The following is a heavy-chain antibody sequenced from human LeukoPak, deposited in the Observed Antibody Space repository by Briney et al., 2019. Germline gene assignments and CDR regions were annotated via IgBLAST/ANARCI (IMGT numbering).Heavy chain of an antibody. V-gene: IGHV1-69*05. CDR2: IIPLFGMV. CDR3: ARDSGRGRYYGSGTYNGFDV. Sequence: SVKVSCKASGGTFSSYAISWVRQAPGQGLEWMGGIIPLFGMVNYAQKFQGRVTITTDESTTAAYMELSSLRSEDTAVYYCARDSGRGRYYGSGTYNGFDVWGQGTMVTVSS. D-gene: IGHD3-10*01. CDR1: GGTFSSYA. J-gene: IGHJ3*01.